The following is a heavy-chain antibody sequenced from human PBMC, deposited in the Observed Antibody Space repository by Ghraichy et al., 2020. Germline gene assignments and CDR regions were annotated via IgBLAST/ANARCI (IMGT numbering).Heavy chain of an antibody. V-gene: IGHV4-34*01. Sequence: SETLSLTCAVYGGSFSGYYWSWIRQPPGKGLEWIGEINHSGSTNYNPSLKSRVTISVDTSKNQFSLKLSSVTAADTAVYYCARGRGVWGSYRYSFDYWGQGTLVTVSS. CDR3: ARGRGVWGSYRYSFDY. J-gene: IGHJ4*02. CDR2: INHSGST. CDR1: GGSFSGYY. D-gene: IGHD3-16*02.